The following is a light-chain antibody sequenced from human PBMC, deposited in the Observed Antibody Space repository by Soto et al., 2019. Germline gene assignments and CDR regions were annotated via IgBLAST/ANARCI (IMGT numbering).Light chain of an antibody. V-gene: IGKV1-13*02. CDR1: QDIRGA. CDR3: QQFNTYPII. Sequence: AIQLTQSPSSLSASVGDRVTIACRASQDIRGALAWYQQKPGKPPKLLIFDVSTLQSGVPSRFSGSGSGTDFTLTIAGLQPADFATYYCQQFNTYPIIFGQGTRLEIK. J-gene: IGKJ5*01. CDR2: DVS.